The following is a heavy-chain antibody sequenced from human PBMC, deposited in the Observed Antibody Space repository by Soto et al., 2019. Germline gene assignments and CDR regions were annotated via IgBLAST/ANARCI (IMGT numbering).Heavy chain of an antibody. D-gene: IGHD5-18*01. Sequence: ASVKVSCKASCYTFTSYGISWVRQAPGQGLEWMGWISAYNGNTNYAQKLQGRVTMTTDTSTSTAYMELRSLRSDDTAVYYCARERGYSYGTRLGAFDIWGQGTMVTVSS. CDR2: ISAYNGNT. V-gene: IGHV1-18*01. J-gene: IGHJ3*02. CDR3: ARERGYSYGTRLGAFDI. CDR1: CYTFTSYG.